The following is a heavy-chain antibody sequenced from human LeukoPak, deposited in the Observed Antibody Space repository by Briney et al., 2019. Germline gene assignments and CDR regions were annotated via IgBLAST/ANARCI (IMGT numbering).Heavy chain of an antibody. V-gene: IGHV3-30*18. CDR1: GFSFSHYG. CDR2: VSSDGNTK. D-gene: IGHD2-15*01. J-gene: IGHJ4*02. Sequence: GGSLRLSCEASGFSFSHYGMHWVRQAPGKGLEWVAVVSSDGNTKYYADSVKGRFAISRDNSKNTLYLQMNSLRAEDTAVYYCAKLVVVAASGPIDYWGQGTLVTVSS. CDR3: AKLVVVAASGPIDY.